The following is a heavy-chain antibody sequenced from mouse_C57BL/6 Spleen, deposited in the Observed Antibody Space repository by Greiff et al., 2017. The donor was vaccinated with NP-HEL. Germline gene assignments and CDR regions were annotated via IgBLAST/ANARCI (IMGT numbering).Heavy chain of an antibody. CDR1: GYTFTSYW. V-gene: IGHV1-69*01. CDR2: IDPSDSYT. D-gene: IGHD1-1*01. J-gene: IGHJ2*01. Sequence: QVQLQQPGAELVMPGASVKLSCKASGYTFTSYWMHWVKQRPGQGLEWIGEIDPSDSYTNYNQKFKGKSTLTVDKSSSTAYMQLSSLTSEDSAVYYCARVYGMFDDWGQGTTLTVSS. CDR3: ARVYGMFDD.